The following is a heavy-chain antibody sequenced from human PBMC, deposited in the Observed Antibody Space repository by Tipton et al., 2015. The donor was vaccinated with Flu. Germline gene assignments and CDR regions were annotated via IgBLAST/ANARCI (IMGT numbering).Heavy chain of an antibody. CDR2: IYHSGST. CDR3: ASFISEYNWNYGEGLDY. V-gene: IGHV4-39*07. D-gene: IGHD1-7*01. J-gene: IGHJ4*02. Sequence: TLSLTCTVSGASISSRSYYWGWIRQPPGKGLEWIGSIYHSGSTYYNPSLKSRVTISVDTSKNQFSLKLSSVTAADTAVYYCASFISEYNWNYGEGLDYWGQGTLVTVSS. CDR1: GASISSRSYY.